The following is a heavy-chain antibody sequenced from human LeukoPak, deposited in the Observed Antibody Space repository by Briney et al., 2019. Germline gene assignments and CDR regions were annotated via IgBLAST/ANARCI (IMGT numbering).Heavy chain of an antibody. CDR1: GYTFTSYY. V-gene: IGHV1-69*13. J-gene: IGHJ2*01. D-gene: IGHD3-10*01. Sequence: GASVKVSCKASGYTFTSYYMHWVRQAPGQGLEWMGGIIPIFGTANYAQKFQGRVTITADESTSTAYMELSSLRSEDTAVYYCARELTLAHFGGYFDLWGRGTLVTVSS. CDR2: IIPIFGTA. CDR3: ARELTLAHFGGYFDL.